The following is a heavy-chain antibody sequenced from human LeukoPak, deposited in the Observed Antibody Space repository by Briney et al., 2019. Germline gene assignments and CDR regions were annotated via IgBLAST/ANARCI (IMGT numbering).Heavy chain of an antibody. CDR3: ARNSGSYYGQWNY. J-gene: IGHJ4*02. D-gene: IGHD1-26*01. V-gene: IGHV4-59*08. CDR1: GGSISSYY. Sequence: PSETLSLTCTVSGGSISSYYWSWIRQPPGKGLEWIGYIYYSGSTNYNPSLKSRVTISVDTSKNQFSLKLSSVTAADTAVYYCARNSGSYYGQWNYWGQGTLVTVSS. CDR2: IYYSGST.